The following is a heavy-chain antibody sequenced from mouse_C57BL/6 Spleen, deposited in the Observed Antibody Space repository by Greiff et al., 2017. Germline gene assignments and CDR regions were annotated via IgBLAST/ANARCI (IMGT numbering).Heavy chain of an antibody. Sequence: QVHVKQSGAELVKPGASVKISCKASGYAFSSYWMNWVKQRPGKGLEWIGQIYPGDGDTNYNGKFKGKATLTADKSSSTAYMQLSSLTSEDSAVYFCASPYYYGSHYIDYWGQGTTLTVAS. J-gene: IGHJ2*01. CDR2: IYPGDGDT. CDR1: GYAFSSYW. CDR3: ASPYYYGSHYIDY. D-gene: IGHD1-1*01. V-gene: IGHV1-80*01.